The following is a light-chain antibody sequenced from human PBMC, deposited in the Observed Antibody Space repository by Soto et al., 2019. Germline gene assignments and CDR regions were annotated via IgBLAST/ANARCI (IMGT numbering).Light chain of an antibody. Sequence: DIQMTQSPSSLSASLGDIVTITCRASQTISTYVTWYQQKPGKAPKALISDASTLQSGVPSRFSGSGSGTDFTLIISSLQPEDVATYYCQQSFSSLLSFGGGTQVEIK. V-gene: IGKV1-39*01. J-gene: IGKJ4*01. CDR1: QTISTY. CDR2: DAS. CDR3: QQSFSSLLS.